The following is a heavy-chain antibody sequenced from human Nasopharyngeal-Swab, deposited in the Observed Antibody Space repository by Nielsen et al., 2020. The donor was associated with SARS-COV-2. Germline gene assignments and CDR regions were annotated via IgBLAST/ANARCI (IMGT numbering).Heavy chain of an antibody. Sequence: SETLSLTCTVSGGSISSGSIRSYYWSWIRQPPGKGLEWIGYFSYTGITNYNPSLKSRVTISVDASKGRLSLTLTSVTAADTAIYYCARAGYFWGNYHDYAFDLWAQGTVITVSS. CDR1: GGSISSGSIRSYY. CDR3: ARAGYFWGNYHDYAFDL. D-gene: IGHD3-16*01. J-gene: IGHJ3*01. CDR2: FSYTGIT. V-gene: IGHV4-61*01.